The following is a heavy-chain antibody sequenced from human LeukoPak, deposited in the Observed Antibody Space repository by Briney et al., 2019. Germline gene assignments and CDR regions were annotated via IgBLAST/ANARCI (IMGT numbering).Heavy chain of an antibody. CDR3: ARDRTTVTTGYYGMDV. V-gene: IGHV1-2*02. D-gene: IGHD4-17*01. Sequence: GASVKVSRKASGYTFTGYYMHWVRQAPGQGLEWMGWINPNTGVTNYAQKFQGRVTLTRDTSIITAYMELTRLRSDDTAMYYCARDRTTVTTGYYGMDVWGQGTTVTVSS. CDR2: INPNTGVT. J-gene: IGHJ6*02. CDR1: GYTFTGYY.